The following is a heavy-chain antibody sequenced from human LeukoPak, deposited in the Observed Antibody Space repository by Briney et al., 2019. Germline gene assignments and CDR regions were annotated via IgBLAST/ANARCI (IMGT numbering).Heavy chain of an antibody. J-gene: IGHJ4*02. CDR2: IYYSGST. D-gene: IGHD6-6*01. V-gene: IGHV4-59*01. Sequence: SETLSLTCTVSGGSISSYYWSWIRQPPGKGLEWIGYIYYSGSTNYNPSLKSRVTISVDTSKNQFSLKLSSVTAADTAVYYCARGLKYSPPFDHWGQGTLVTVSS. CDR3: ARGLKYSPPFDH. CDR1: GGSISSYY.